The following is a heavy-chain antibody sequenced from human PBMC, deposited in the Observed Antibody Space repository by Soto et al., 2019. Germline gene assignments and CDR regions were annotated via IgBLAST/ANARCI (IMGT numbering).Heavy chain of an antibody. CDR1: VFALYNYD. CDR3: ARARATVTTERALGY. D-gene: IGHD4-17*01. V-gene: IGHV1-18*01. Sequence: AALQVSWPASVFALYNYDITWVRQAPRQGLEWMGTTSIYNGNTNFAQNLQGRVTMTIDKSTATAYMELNSLTSDDTAVYYCARARATVTTERALGYWGQGTLVNASS. J-gene: IGHJ4*02. CDR2: TSIYNGNT.